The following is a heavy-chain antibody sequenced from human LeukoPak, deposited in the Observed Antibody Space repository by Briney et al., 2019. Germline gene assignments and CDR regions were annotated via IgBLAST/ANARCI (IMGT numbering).Heavy chain of an antibody. Sequence: ASVKVSCKASGYTFTSYDINWVRQAPGQRLEWMGWINAGNGNTKYSQKFQGRVTITRDTSASTAYMELSSLRSEDTAVYYCAREDYYDSSGYYDYWGQGTLVTVSS. V-gene: IGHV1-3*01. J-gene: IGHJ4*02. D-gene: IGHD3-22*01. CDR2: INAGNGNT. CDR1: GYTFTSYD. CDR3: AREDYYDSSGYYDY.